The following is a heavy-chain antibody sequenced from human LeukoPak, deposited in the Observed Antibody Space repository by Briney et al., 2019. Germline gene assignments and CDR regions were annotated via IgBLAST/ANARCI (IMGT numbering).Heavy chain of an antibody. CDR1: GGSISSYY. CDR2: IYYSGST. D-gene: IGHD3-22*01. Sequence: PSETLSLTCTVSGGSISSYYWSWIRRPPGKGLEWIGYIYYSGSTNYNPSLKSRVTISVDTSKNQFSLKLSSVTAADTAVYYCARHGYYDIGGVFDIWGQGTMVTVSS. J-gene: IGHJ3*02. CDR3: ARHGYYDIGGVFDI. V-gene: IGHV4-59*01.